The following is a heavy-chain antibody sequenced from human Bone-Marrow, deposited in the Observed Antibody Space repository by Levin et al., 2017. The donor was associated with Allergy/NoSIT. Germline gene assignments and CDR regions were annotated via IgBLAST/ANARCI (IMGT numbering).Heavy chain of an antibody. J-gene: IGHJ4*02. D-gene: IGHD3-9*01. Sequence: PGGSLRLSCVVSGFTSSVFSFHWVRRAPGKGLEWVSVISSDGSDKSYAASVEGRFTISRDNSKGTVYLQMNSLRVEDTGIYFCVRGTTLKQYFDSLLSGFDYWGQGTLVTVSS. CDR2: ISSDGSDK. CDR1: GFTSSVFS. CDR3: VRGTTLKQYFDSLLSGFDY. V-gene: IGHV3-30*03.